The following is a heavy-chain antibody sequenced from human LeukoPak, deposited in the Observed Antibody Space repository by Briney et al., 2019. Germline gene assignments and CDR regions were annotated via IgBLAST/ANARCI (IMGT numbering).Heavy chain of an antibody. CDR1: GGSISSYY. Sequence: SETLSLTCTVSGGSISSYYWSWIRQPAGKGLEWIGRIYTSGSTNYNPSLKSRVTISVDTSKNQFSLKLSSVTAADTAVYYCARDRAIIADWYFDLWGRGTLVTVSS. CDR2: IYTSGST. J-gene: IGHJ2*01. CDR3: ARDRAIIADWYFDL. D-gene: IGHD5-24*01. V-gene: IGHV4-4*07.